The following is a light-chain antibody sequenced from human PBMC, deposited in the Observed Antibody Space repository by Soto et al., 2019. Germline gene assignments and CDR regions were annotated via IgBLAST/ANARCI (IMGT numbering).Light chain of an antibody. CDR3: SSYTSSSPVV. CDR2: DVS. V-gene: IGLV2-14*01. Sequence: QSALTQPASVSGSPGQSITISCTGTSSDVGGYNFVSWYQQHPGKAPKLMIYDVSNRPSGVSNRFSGSKSGNKASLTISGLQAEDEADYYCSSYTSSSPVVFGGGTKLTVL. CDR1: SSDVGGYNF. J-gene: IGLJ2*01.